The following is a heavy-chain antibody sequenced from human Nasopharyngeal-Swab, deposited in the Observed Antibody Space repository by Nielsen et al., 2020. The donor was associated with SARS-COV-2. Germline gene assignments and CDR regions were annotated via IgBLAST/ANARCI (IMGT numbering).Heavy chain of an antibody. CDR3: ARGGYCSSSSCYNAFDV. D-gene: IGHD2-2*03. J-gene: IGHJ3*01. CDR1: GFTFSSYG. CDR2: IWYDGSKK. V-gene: IGHV3-33*08. Sequence: GESLKISCAASGFTFSSYGMHWVRQAPGKGLEWVAVIWYDGSKKYYADSVKGRFTISRHSSENSLYLQMNSLRADDTALYYCARGGYCSSSSCYNAFDVWGEGTMVLVSS.